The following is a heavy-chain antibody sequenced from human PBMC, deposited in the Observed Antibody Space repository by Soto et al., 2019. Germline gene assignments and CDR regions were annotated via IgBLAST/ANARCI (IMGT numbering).Heavy chain of an antibody. Sequence: PGESLKISCNGSGYSFTTYWIAWVRQMPGKGLEWMGIIYPGDSDTRYSPSFQGQVTISADKSLKTAYLELSSLISEDTAVYYCARPPGYISDWHYFDLWGQGTLVTVSS. V-gene: IGHV5-51*01. CDR1: GYSFTTYW. D-gene: IGHD2-21*02. J-gene: IGHJ4*02. CDR2: IYPGDSDT. CDR3: ARPPGYISDWHYFDL.